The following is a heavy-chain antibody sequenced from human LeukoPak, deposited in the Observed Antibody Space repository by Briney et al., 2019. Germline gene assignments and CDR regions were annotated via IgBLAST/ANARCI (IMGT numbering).Heavy chain of an antibody. D-gene: IGHD6-13*01. CDR1: GGSISSYD. V-gene: IGHV4-4*07. Sequence: PSETLSLTCTVSGGSISSYDWSWIRQPAGKGLEWIGRTYTSGSTNHNPSLKSRVTMSVDMSKNQFSLKLSSMIAADTAVYYCARVSSSWYQDWYFDLWGRGTLVTVPS. CDR3: ARVSSSWYQDWYFDL. CDR2: TYTSGST. J-gene: IGHJ2*01.